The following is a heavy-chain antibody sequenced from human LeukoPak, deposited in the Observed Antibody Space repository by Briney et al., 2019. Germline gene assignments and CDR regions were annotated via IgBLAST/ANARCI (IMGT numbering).Heavy chain of an antibody. J-gene: IGHJ5*02. CDR2: INGDGSTT. V-gene: IGHV3-74*03. CDR3: ARLSGGYSKFDL. D-gene: IGHD2-21*02. CDR1: GFTFSSYW. Sequence: GGSLRLSCAASGFTFSSYWMHWVRQAPGKGLVWVSRINGDGSTTKYADSVKGRFTTSRDSAENTLFLQMNSLRAEDTAVYYCARLSGGYSKFDLWGQGTLVTVSS.